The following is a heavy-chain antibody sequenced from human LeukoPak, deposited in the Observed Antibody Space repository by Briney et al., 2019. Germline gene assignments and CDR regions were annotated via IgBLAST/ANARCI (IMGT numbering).Heavy chain of an antibody. V-gene: IGHV1-58*02. CDR3: AAEGYASYYYGMDV. CDR1: GFTFTTSA. CDR2: IVVGSGNT. Sequence: GASVTVSCTASGFTFTTSAMQWVRQARGQRLEWIGWIVVGSGNTDYAQKFQERVTITRDMSTSTAYMELSSLRSEDTAVYYCAAEGYASYYYGMDVWGQGTTVTVSS. D-gene: IGHD5-18*01. J-gene: IGHJ6*02.